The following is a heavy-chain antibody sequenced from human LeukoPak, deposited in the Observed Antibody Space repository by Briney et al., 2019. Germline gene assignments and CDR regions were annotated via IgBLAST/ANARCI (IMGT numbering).Heavy chain of an antibody. Sequence: GGSLRLSCAASGFTSSRYGMHWVRQAPGKGLEWVAVISYVGSNKYYADSVKGRFTISRDNSKNTLYLQMNSLRAEDTAVYYCARSVRYWGQGTLVTVSS. CDR1: GFTSSRYG. V-gene: IGHV3-30*03. CDR3: ARSVRY. CDR2: ISYVGSNK. D-gene: IGHD4-17*01. J-gene: IGHJ4*02.